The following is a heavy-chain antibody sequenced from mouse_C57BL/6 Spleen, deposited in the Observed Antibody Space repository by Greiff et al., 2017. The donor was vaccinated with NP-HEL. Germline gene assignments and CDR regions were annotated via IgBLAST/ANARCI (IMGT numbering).Heavy chain of an antibody. CDR2: IDPNSGGT. CDR3: ARDYDYDVRYFDY. Sequence: VQLQQPGAELVKPGASVKLSCKASGYTFTSYWMHWVKQRPGRGLEWIGRIDPNSGGTKYNEKFKSKATMTVDQTSSTAHMQLSSLTSEDSAVYYCARDYDYDVRYFDYWGQGTTLTVSS. J-gene: IGHJ2*01. V-gene: IGHV1-72*01. D-gene: IGHD2-4*01. CDR1: GYTFTSYW.